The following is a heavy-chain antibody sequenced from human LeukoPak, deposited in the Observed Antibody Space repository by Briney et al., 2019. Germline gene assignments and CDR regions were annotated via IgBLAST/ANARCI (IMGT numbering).Heavy chain of an antibody. J-gene: IGHJ6*04. CDR3: ARGSRGGYCRSTSWYSAPRGYYDYGMDV. V-gene: IGHV4-34*01. Sequence: SETLSLTCAVYGGSFSGYYWSWIRQPPGKGLEWIGEINHSGSTNYNPSLKSRVTISVDTSKNQFSLKLSSVTAADTAVYYCARGSRGGYCRSTSWYSAPRGYYDYGMDVWGKGTTVTVSS. D-gene: IGHD2-2*01. CDR1: GGSFSGYY. CDR2: INHSGST.